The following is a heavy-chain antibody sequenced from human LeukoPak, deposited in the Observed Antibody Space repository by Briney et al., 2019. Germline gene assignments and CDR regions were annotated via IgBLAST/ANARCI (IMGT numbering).Heavy chain of an antibody. CDR2: ISYDGSNK. J-gene: IGHJ4*02. Sequence: GGSLRLSCAASGFTFSSYGMHWVRQAPGKGLEWVAVISYDGSNKYYADSVKGRFTISRDNFKSTLFLQMDGLRTEDTAVYYCAKDPSATVTPNYFDYWGLGTLVTVSS. D-gene: IGHD4-11*01. V-gene: IGHV3-30*18. CDR3: AKDPSATVTPNYFDY. CDR1: GFTFSSYG.